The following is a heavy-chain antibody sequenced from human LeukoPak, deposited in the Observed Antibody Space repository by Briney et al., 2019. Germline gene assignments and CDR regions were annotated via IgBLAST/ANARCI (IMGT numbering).Heavy chain of an antibody. CDR2: IYYSGST. D-gene: IGHD1-26*01. J-gene: IGHJ4*02. CDR1: GGSISSSSYY. V-gene: IGHV4-39*01. CDR3: ARREWELLEDYYFDY. Sequence: SETLSLTCTVSGGSISSSSYYWGWIRQPPGTGLEWIGSIYYSGSTYYNPSLKSRVTISVDTSKNQFSLKLSSVTAADTAVYYCARREWELLEDYYFDYWGQGTLVTVSS.